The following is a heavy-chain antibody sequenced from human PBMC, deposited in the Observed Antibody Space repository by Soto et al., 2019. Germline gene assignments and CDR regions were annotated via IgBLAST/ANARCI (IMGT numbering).Heavy chain of an antibody. V-gene: IGHV3-48*03. J-gene: IGHJ6*02. CDR3: ARDGTSYYDFWSGSSTYYYYGMDV. CDR2: ISSSGSTI. Sequence: GGSLRLSCAASGFTFSSYEMNWVRQAPGKGLEWVSYISSSGSTIYYADSVKGRFTISRDNAKNSLYLQMNSLRAEDTAVYYCARDGTSYYDFWSGSSTYYYYGMDVWGQGTTVTVS. D-gene: IGHD3-3*01. CDR1: GFTFSSYE.